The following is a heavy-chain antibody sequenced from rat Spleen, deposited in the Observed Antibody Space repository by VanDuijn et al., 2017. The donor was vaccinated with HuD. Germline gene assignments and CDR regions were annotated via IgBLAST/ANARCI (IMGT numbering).Heavy chain of an antibody. CDR2: ITTSDGST. V-gene: IGHV5-46*01. CDR1: GFLFSSFP. Sequence: VQLVESGGGLVQPGRSMKLSCAASGFLFSSFPMAWVRQAPTKGLEWVASITTSDGSTYYRDSVKGRFIISRDNVKNILYLQMDSLRSEDTATYYCTIGSHYFDDTKYYEYWGQGVMVTVSS. D-gene: IGHD1-12*01. CDR3: TIGSHYFDDTKYYEY. J-gene: IGHJ2*01.